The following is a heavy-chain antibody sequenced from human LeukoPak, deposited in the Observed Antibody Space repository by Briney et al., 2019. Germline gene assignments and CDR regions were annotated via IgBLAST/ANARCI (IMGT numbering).Heavy chain of an antibody. Sequence: PSETLSLTCTVSGGSISSSSYYWGWIRQPPGKGLEWIGRIYYSRSTYYNPSLKSRVTISVDTSKNQFSLKLSSVTAADTAVYYCARPSEQLARAPGYYYYYMDVWGKGTTVTVSS. J-gene: IGHJ6*03. CDR1: GGSISSSSYY. D-gene: IGHD6-6*01. V-gene: IGHV4-39*01. CDR3: ARPSEQLARAPGYYYYYMDV. CDR2: IYYSRST.